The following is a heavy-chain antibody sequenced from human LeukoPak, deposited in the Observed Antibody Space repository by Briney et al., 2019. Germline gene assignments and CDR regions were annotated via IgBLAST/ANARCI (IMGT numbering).Heavy chain of an antibody. D-gene: IGHD1-26*01. Sequence: SVKVSCKASGYTFTSYGISWVRQAPGQGLEGMGGIIPIFGTANYAQKFQGRVTITTDESTSTAYMELSSLRSEDTAVYYCARDGDVGATNAFDIWGQGTMVTVSS. CDR3: ARDGDVGATNAFDI. V-gene: IGHV1-69*05. J-gene: IGHJ3*02. CDR1: GYTFTSYG. CDR2: IIPIFGTA.